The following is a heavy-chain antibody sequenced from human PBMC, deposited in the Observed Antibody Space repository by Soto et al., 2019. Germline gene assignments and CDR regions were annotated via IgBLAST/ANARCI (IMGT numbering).Heavy chain of an antibody. CDR2: ISHVGGNE. V-gene: IGHV3-30*04. D-gene: IGHD2-21*02. Sequence: QVQLVESGGGVVQPGMSLRLSCVGSGFSFSGFAMHWIRQAPGQGLEWVAVISHVGGNEYYGDSVKGRFTVSRDNSKDTVYLQIKSLRRQDTALYYCARGRSGDCSSNGDDYYGLDVWGPGTTVTVSS. CDR3: ARGRSGDCSSNGDDYYGLDV. J-gene: IGHJ6*02. CDR1: GFSFSGFA.